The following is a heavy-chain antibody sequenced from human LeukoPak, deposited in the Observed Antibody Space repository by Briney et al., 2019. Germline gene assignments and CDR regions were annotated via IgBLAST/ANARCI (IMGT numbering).Heavy chain of an antibody. Sequence: GGSLRLSCAASGFTFSSYGMTWVRQAPGKGLEWVSGISGSGDNTWYGDSVKGRFTISRDNSKDTLYLQMNSLRAEDTAVYYCAKRYSSSWPLPNFDYWGQGTLVTVSS. D-gene: IGHD6-13*01. CDR2: ISGSGDNT. J-gene: IGHJ4*02. CDR3: AKRYSSSWPLPNFDY. V-gene: IGHV3-23*01. CDR1: GFTFSSYG.